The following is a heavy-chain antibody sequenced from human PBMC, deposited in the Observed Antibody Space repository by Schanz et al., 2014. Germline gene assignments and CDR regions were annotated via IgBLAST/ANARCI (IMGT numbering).Heavy chain of an antibody. D-gene: IGHD2-21*01. CDR2: ISSSSIYT. V-gene: IGHV3-11*05. Sequence: PGGSLRLSCVVSGFTFSDYYMSWIRQAPGKGLEWVSYISSSSIYTNYADSVKGRFTISRDNSNHTLYLQMNSLRAEDTAVYYCAKGQLLSYYFDYWGQGTLVTVSS. CDR3: AKGQLLSYYFDY. CDR1: GFTFSDYY. J-gene: IGHJ4*02.